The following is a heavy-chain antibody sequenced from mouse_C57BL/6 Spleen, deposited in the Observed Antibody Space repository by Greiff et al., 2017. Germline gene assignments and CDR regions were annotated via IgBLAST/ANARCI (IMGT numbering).Heavy chain of an antibody. J-gene: IGHJ2*01. CDR2: IHPNSGST. CDR1: GYTFTSYW. CDR3: ARSSYYYGSSYYFDY. D-gene: IGHD1-1*01. V-gene: IGHV1-64*01. Sequence: QVQLQQPGAELVKPGASVKLSCKASGYTFTSYWMHWVKQRPGQGLEWIGMIHPNSGSTNYTEKFKSKATLTVDKSSSTAYMQLSSLTSEDSAVYYCARSSYYYGSSYYFDYWGQGTTLTVSS.